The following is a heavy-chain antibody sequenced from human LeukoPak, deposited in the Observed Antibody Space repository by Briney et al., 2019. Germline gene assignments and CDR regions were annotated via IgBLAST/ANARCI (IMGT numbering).Heavy chain of an antibody. CDR3: AREGAGGTTGMMTYDI. CDR1: GYTFTSYD. Sequence: ASVKVSCKASGYTFTSYDINWVRQATGQGLEWMGWMNPNSGNTGYAQKFQGRVTMTRNTSINTAYMELSSLRFEDTAVYYCAREGAGGTTGMMTYDIWGQGTMVTVSS. V-gene: IGHV1-8*01. D-gene: IGHD1-1*01. CDR2: MNPNSGNT. J-gene: IGHJ3*02.